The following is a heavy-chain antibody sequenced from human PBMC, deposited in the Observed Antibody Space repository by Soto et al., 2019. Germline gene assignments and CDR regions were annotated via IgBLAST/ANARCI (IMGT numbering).Heavy chain of an antibody. V-gene: IGHV3-53*01. CDR3: ATWHEREHAYDV. CDR1: GFTISGKKY. J-gene: IGHJ3*01. CDR2: LYDLDGS. D-gene: IGHD1-1*01. Sequence: DVQLVESGGGLIQPGESLRLSCAAFGFTISGKKYVAVVRQAPGKGLEWVSALYDLDGSFYAASVKGRFTTSRDSSKTTVYLQMNDLRPDDTAVYYCATWHEREHAYDVWGQGTTVTVSS.